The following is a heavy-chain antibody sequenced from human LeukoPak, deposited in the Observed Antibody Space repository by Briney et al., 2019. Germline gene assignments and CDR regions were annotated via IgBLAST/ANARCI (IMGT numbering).Heavy chain of an antibody. J-gene: IGHJ4*02. Sequence: PSETLSLTCTVSGGSVNSGAYYWSWIRQFPGEGLEWIGQIFFTGRTDYNPSLKSRLAISIDTSRDQFSLELSSVSAADTATYYCARDRASGMDYWGQGILVTVSS. CDR2: IFFTGRT. D-gene: IGHD3-10*01. CDR1: GGSVNSGAYY. CDR3: ARDRASGMDY. V-gene: IGHV4-31*03.